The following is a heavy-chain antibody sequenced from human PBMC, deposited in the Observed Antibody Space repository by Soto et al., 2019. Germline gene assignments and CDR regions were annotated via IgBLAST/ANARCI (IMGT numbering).Heavy chain of an antibody. CDR1: GGSI. Sequence: SETLSLTCTVSGGSIWSWIRQPPGKGLEWIGYIYDNGDTNYNPSLKSRVTISVDTAKNQFSLKLSSVTAADTAVYYCARQYYFGSGSYYNPPFDFWGQGTLVTVSS. V-gene: IGHV4-59*08. D-gene: IGHD3-10*01. CDR3: ARQYYFGSGSYYNPPFDF. J-gene: IGHJ4*02. CDR2: IYDNGDT.